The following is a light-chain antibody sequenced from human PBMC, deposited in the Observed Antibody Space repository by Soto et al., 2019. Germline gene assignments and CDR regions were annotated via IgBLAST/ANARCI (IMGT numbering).Light chain of an antibody. V-gene: IGLV1-44*01. CDR3: AAWEDRLSWV. CDR2: SNN. J-gene: IGLJ3*02. CDR1: SSNIGDNT. Sequence: QYVLTQPPSASGTPGQRVTLSCSGGSSNIGDNTVNWYQQLPGTAPKLLVYSNNKRPSGVPDRFSGSKSGPSASLAISGLQSADEADNYCAAWEDRLSWVFCGVTQLPVL.